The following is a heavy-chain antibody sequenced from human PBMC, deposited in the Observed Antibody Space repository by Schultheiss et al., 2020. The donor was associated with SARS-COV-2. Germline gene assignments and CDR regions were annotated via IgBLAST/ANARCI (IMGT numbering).Heavy chain of an antibody. J-gene: IGHJ4*02. CDR3: ARDVLWYSSSSTGPY. Sequence: GGSLRLSCAASGFTFSSYSMNWVRQAPGKGLEWVSYISSSSSTIYYADSVKGRFTISRDNAKNSLYLQMNSLRAEDTAVYYCARDVLWYSSSSTGPYWGQGTLVTVSS. V-gene: IGHV3-48*01. CDR2: ISSSSSTI. CDR1: GFTFSSYS. D-gene: IGHD6-6*01.